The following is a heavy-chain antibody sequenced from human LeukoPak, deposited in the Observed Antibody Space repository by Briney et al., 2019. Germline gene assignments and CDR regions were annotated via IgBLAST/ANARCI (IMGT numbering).Heavy chain of an antibody. CDR1: GGSFSSYY. Sequence: PSETLSLTCAVYGGSFSSYYWSWIRQPPGKGLEWIGYIYYSGSTNYNPSLKSRVTISVDTSKNQFSLKLSSVTAADTAVYYCARDSSGPRGGSWFDPWGQGTLVTVSS. D-gene: IGHD3-22*01. J-gene: IGHJ5*02. V-gene: IGHV4-59*01. CDR2: IYYSGST. CDR3: ARDSSGPRGGSWFDP.